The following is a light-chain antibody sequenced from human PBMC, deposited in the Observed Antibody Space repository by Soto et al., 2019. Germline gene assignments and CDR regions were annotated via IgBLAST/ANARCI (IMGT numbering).Light chain of an antibody. CDR1: ESSSRW. Sequence: DIQMPQSPSTLSASVGDRVTITCRASESSSRWVAWYQQKPGKAPKLLIYKASSLESGVPSRFSGSGSGTEFTLTINSLQADDFATYYCQQHNSFSITFGQGTRLEIK. CDR3: QQHNSFSIT. J-gene: IGKJ5*01. CDR2: KAS. V-gene: IGKV1-5*03.